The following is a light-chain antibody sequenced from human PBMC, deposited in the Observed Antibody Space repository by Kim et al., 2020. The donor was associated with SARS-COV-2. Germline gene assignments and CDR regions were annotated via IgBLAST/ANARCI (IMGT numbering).Light chain of an antibody. Sequence: ATINCKSSQSVLYSSNNKNYLAWYQQKPRQPPKLLIYWASTRESGVPDRFSGSGSGTDFTLTISSLQAEDVAVYYCQQYYSTPLTFGQGTKVDIK. J-gene: IGKJ1*01. V-gene: IGKV4-1*01. CDR3: QQYYSTPLT. CDR2: WAS. CDR1: QSVLYSSNNKNY.